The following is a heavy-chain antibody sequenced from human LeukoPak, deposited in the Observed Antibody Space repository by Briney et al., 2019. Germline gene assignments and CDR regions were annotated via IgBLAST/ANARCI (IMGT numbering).Heavy chain of an antibody. CDR3: ATSYDFWSGSPRHFDY. CDR1: GFTFSSYW. D-gene: IGHD3-3*01. V-gene: IGHV3-7*01. J-gene: IGHJ4*02. Sequence: GGSLRLSCAASGFTFSSYWMSWVRQAPGKGLEWVANIKQDGSEKYYVDSVKGRFTISRDNAKNSLYLQMNSLRAEDTAVYYCATSYDFWSGSPRHFDYWGQGTLVTVSS. CDR2: IKQDGSEK.